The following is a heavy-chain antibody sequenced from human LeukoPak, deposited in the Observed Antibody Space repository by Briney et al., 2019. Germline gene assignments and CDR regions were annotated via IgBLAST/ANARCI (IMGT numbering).Heavy chain of an antibody. J-gene: IGHJ5*02. D-gene: IGHD3-3*01. CDR3: ARSPRSGYFVSAWFDP. CDR2: IYYSGST. CDR1: GGSISSYY. Sequence: SETLSLTCTVSGGSISSYYWSWIRQPPGKGLGWIGYIYYSGSTNYNPSLKSRVTISVDTSKNQFSLKLSSATAADTAVYYCARSPRSGYFVSAWFDPWGQGTLVTVSS. V-gene: IGHV4-59*01.